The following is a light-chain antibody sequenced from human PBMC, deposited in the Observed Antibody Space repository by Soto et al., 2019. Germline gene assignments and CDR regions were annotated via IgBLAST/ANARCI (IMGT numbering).Light chain of an antibody. CDR2: DAS. CDR3: QQYDKSVPPVT. Sequence: DIVLTQSPAIVSVSPGERATLCCRASRSVSTNLAWYQHKHGQAPRLLIYDASTRVTDIPPRFSGSGSGTEFTLTINYLKAEDFGVYYCQQYDKSVPPVTFGGGTKVEI. J-gene: IGKJ4*01. V-gene: IGKV3-15*01. CDR1: RSVSTN.